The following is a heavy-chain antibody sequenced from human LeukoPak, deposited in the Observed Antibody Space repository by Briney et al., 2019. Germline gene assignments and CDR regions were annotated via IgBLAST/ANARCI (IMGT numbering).Heavy chain of an antibody. V-gene: IGHV3-23*01. Sequence: GGSLRLSCAASGFTFSSYAMSWVRQAPGKGLEWVSAISGSGGSTYYADSVKGRFTISRDNSKNTLYLQVNSLRAEDTAVYYCAKDPTWIQLWPHNWFDPWGQGTLVTVSS. CDR3: AKDPTWIQLWPHNWFDP. D-gene: IGHD5-18*01. CDR1: GFTFSSYA. CDR2: ISGSGGST. J-gene: IGHJ5*02.